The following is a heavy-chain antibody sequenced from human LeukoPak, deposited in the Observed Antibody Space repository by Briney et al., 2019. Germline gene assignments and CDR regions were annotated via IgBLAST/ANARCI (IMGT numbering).Heavy chain of an antibody. CDR3: TATPWGGAAAIFDY. CDR1: GFTLNTYW. CDR2: ISGDGNFK. J-gene: IGHJ4*02. V-gene: IGHV3-74*01. Sequence: GGSLRLSCAASGFTLNTYWIHWVRQTPQTGLEWVAGISGDGNFKRNADSVRGRLTIFTDNAKSTVSLQVSSLRAEDTAVYYCTATPWGGAAAIFDYWGQGILVTVSS. D-gene: IGHD6-25*01.